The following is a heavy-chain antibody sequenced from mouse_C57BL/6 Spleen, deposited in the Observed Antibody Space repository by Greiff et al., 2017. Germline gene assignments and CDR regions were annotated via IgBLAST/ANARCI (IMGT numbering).Heavy chain of an antibody. J-gene: IGHJ4*01. CDR2: INPNYGTT. Sequence: VQLKESGPELVKPGASVKISCKASGYSFTDYNMNWVKQSNGKSLEWIGVINPNYGTTSYNQKFKGKATLTVDQSSSTAYMQLNSLTSEDSAVYYCARGGNFNYYAMDYWGQGTSVTVSS. CDR3: ARGGNFNYYAMDY. D-gene: IGHD2-1*01. CDR1: GYSFTDYN. V-gene: IGHV1-39*01.